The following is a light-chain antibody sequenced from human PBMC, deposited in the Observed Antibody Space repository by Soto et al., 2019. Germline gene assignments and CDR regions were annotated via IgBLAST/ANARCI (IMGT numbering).Light chain of an antibody. CDR2: ATS. Sequence: EVVLTQSPATLSLSPGEGATLSCRASQSIGNYLAWYQQTPGQAPRLLIYATSNRATGIPARFSCSGSGTDFTLTISSLEPEDFAGYYCQQRSSWPFTFGPGTKVDIK. V-gene: IGKV3-11*01. J-gene: IGKJ3*01. CDR1: QSIGNY. CDR3: QQRSSWPFT.